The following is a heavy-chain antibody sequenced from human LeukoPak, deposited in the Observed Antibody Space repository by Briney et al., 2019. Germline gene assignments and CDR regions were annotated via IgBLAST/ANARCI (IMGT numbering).Heavy chain of an antibody. CDR1: GGTFSSYA. CDR2: IIPILGIA. D-gene: IGHD4-17*01. Sequence: SVKVSCKASGGTFSSYAISWVRQAPGQGLEWMGRIIPILGIANYAQKFQGRVTITADESTSTAYMELSSLRSEDTAVYYCASRPDYGDSYFDYWGQGTLVTVSS. CDR3: ASRPDYGDSYFDY. J-gene: IGHJ4*02. V-gene: IGHV1-69*04.